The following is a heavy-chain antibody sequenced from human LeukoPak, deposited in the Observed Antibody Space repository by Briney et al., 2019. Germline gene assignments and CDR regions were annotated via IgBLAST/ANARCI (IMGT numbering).Heavy chain of an antibody. V-gene: IGHV3-23*01. Sequence: QTGGSLRLSCAASGFTFSSYAISWVRQAPGKGLEWVSTVSGSGGTTYYADSGKGRFTISRDNSKNTLYLQMNSLRAEDTAVYYCAKYDQYYYGSGGEFDYWGQGTLVTVSS. D-gene: IGHD3-10*01. CDR1: GFTFSSYA. CDR2: VSGSGGTT. CDR3: AKYDQYYYGSGGEFDY. J-gene: IGHJ4*02.